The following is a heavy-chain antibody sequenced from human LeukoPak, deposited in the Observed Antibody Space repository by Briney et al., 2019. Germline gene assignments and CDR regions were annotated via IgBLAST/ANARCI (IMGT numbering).Heavy chain of an antibody. CDR2: ISSSGSTI. V-gene: IGHV3-48*03. D-gene: IGHD3-9*01. Sequence: PGGSLRLSCAASGFTLSSYEMNWVRQAPGKGLEWVSYISSSGSTIYYADSVKGRFTISRDNAKNSLYLQMNSLRAEDTAVYYCARGRYFDWLRGQGTLVTVSS. CDR3: ARGRYFDWL. CDR1: GFTLSSYE. J-gene: IGHJ4*02.